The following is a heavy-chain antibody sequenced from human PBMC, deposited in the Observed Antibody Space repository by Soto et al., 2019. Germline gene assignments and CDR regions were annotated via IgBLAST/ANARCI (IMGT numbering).Heavy chain of an antibody. CDR3: ARDFKAAYYYDSSGPDAFDI. V-gene: IGHV1-2*04. J-gene: IGHJ3*02. CDR1: GYTFTGYY. CDR2: INPNSGGT. D-gene: IGHD3-22*01. Sequence: QVQLVQSGAEVKKPGASVKVSCKASGYTFTGYYMHWVRQAPGQGLEWMRWINPNSGGTNYAQKFQGWVTMTRDTSISTAYMELSRLRSDDTAVYYCARDFKAAYYYDSSGPDAFDIWGQGTMVTVSS.